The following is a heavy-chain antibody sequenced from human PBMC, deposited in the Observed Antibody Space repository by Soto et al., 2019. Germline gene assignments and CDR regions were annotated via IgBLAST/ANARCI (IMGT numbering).Heavy chain of an antibody. V-gene: IGHV3-7*01. Sequence: EVQLVESGGGLVQPGGSLRLSCTASEFTLGSYWMHWVRQAPGTALEWVANMKPDETEKHYVDSVKGRFTISRDNAKNSLFLQMNSLRVEDTALYFCARAIGADDALWGQGTLVTVSS. CDR2: MKPDETEK. CDR1: EFTLGSYW. CDR3: ARAIGADDAL. D-gene: IGHD3-3*01. J-gene: IGHJ4*02.